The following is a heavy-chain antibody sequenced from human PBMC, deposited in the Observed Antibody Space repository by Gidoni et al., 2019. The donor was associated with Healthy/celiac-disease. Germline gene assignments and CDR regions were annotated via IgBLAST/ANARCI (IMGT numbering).Heavy chain of an antibody. CDR2: IWYDGSNK. CDR1: AFTFSSYG. Sequence: QVQLVESGGGVVQPGRSLGLSCAASAFTFSSYGMHWVRQAPGKGLEWVAVIWYDGSNKYYADSVKGRFTISRDNSKNTLYLQMNSLRAEDTAVYYCAREIVVVPAAILGYWGQGTLVTVSS. J-gene: IGHJ4*02. V-gene: IGHV3-33*01. CDR3: AREIVVVPAAILGY. D-gene: IGHD2-2*01.